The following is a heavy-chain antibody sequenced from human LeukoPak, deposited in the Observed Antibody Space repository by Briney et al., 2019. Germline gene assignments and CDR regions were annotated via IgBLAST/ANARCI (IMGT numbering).Heavy chain of an antibody. D-gene: IGHD4-23*01. Sequence: SETLSLTCTVSGGSISSHYWSWIRQPPGKGLEWIGYIYYSGSTNYNPSLKSRVTISVDTSKNQFSLKLSSVTAADTVVYYCARGGDYGGSDYWGQGTLVTVSS. CDR3: ARGGDYGGSDY. CDR2: IYYSGST. V-gene: IGHV4-59*11. CDR1: GGSISSHY. J-gene: IGHJ4*02.